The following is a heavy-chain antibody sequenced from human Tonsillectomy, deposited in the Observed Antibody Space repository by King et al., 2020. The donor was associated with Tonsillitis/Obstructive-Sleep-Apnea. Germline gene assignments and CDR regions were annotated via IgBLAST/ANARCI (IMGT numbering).Heavy chain of an antibody. V-gene: IGHV3-11*01. CDR2: ISSSGSSI. Sequence: VQLVESGGGLVKPGGSLRLSCAASGFTFSDYYMSWIRQAPGKGLIWVSYISSSGSSIYYADSMKGRFTISRDIAKNSLYLQMNSLRAEDTAVYYCAGGYRSSWSSHYYYYMDVWGKGTTVTVSS. J-gene: IGHJ6*03. CDR3: AGGYRSSWSSHYYYYMDV. D-gene: IGHD6-13*01. CDR1: GFTFSDYY.